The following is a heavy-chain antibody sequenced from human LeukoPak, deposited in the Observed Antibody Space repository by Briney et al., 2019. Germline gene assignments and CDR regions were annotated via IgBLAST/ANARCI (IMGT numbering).Heavy chain of an antibody. V-gene: IGHV4-59*02. CDR1: GGSVSGYY. D-gene: IGHD3-10*01. J-gene: IGHJ4*02. Sequence: SETLSLTCVVSGGSVSGYYWGWIRQPPGRGLEWIGYIYRSGSTLYNPSLKSRVSITIDKSKNQFSLKLNSVTAADTAFYFCARGGGFYGSGTTHFDYWGQGALVTVSS. CDR3: ARGGGFYGSGTTHFDY. CDR2: IYRSGST.